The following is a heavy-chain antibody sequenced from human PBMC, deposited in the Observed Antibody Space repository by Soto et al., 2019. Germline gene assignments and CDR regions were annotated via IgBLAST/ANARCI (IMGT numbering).Heavy chain of an antibody. CDR2: ISRTGDSA. Sequence: EVHLLESGGALVQPGGSLTLSCAASGFSFSDYAMSWVRQAPGKGLEWVSSISRTGDSAYYADSVTGRFAISRDRAKNRLSLQMNGLRVEDTAVYYCAKGPDSSGYYHNWFDSWGQGTLITVA. J-gene: IGHJ5*01. D-gene: IGHD3-22*01. CDR3: AKGPDSSGYYHNWFDS. CDR1: GFSFSDYA. V-gene: IGHV3-23*01.